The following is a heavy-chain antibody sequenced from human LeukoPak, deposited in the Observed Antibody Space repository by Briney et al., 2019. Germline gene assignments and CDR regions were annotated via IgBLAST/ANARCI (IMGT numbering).Heavy chain of an antibody. CDR2: ISSGSRTI. Sequence: PGGSLRLSCAASGLTFSNYGMNWVRQAPGKGLEWVSYISSGSRTINYADSVKGRFTVSRDKAKNSLYLQMNSLRAEDTAVYYCARGGSSRPDYWGQGTLVTVSS. CDR1: GLTFSNYG. J-gene: IGHJ4*02. V-gene: IGHV3-48*01. CDR3: ARGGSSRPDY.